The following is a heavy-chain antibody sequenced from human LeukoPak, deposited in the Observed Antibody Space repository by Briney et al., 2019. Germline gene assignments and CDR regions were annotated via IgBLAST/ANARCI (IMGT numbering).Heavy chain of an antibody. V-gene: IGHV1-2*02. CDR1: GYTFTDYY. Sequence: GASVKVSCKASGYTFTDYYMHWVRQAPGQGLEWMGWINPNSGVTNYAPKFQGRVTMTRDTSISTAYMELSRLRSDDTAVYYCASQYYYDSSGYYFVGSVTPKSYYYGMDVWGQGTTVTVSS. D-gene: IGHD3-22*01. CDR2: INPNSGVT. J-gene: IGHJ6*02. CDR3: ASQYYYDSSGYYFVGSVTPKSYYYGMDV.